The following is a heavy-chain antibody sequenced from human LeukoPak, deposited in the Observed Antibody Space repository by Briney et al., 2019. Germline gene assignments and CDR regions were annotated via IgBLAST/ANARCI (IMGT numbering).Heavy chain of an antibody. CDR2: ISYSGST. CDR3: ARVGGRTVTSYYFDY. J-gene: IGHJ4*02. D-gene: IGHD4-17*01. CDR1: GGSISSYH. V-gene: IGHV4-59*01. Sequence: SETLSLTCTVSGGSISSYHWSWIRQPPGKGLERIGYISYSGSTNYNPSLKSRVTISVDTSKNQFSLKLNSVTAADTAVYFCARVGGRTVTSYYFDYWGQGTLVTVSS.